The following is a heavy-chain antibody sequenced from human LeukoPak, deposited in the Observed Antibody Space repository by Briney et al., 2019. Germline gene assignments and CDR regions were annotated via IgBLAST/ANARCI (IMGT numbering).Heavy chain of an antibody. D-gene: IGHD1-26*01. CDR3: ARGSLGDGSLLIDY. J-gene: IGHJ4*02. V-gene: IGHV3-74*01. CDR1: GFTFSRYW. Sequence: GGSLRLSCAASGFTFSRYWMHWVRQAPGKGLVWVSRINSDGSDITYADSVRGRFTISRDNAKNTVYLQMNSLRAEDTAVYYCARGSLGDGSLLIDYWGQGTLVTVSS. CDR2: INSDGSDI.